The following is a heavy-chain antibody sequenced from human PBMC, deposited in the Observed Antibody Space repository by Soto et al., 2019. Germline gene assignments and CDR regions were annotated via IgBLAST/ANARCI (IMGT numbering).Heavy chain of an antibody. Sequence: QVQLVQSGAEVKKPGSSVKVSCKASGGTFSSYAISWVRQAPGQGLEWMGGIIPIFGTANYAQKFQGRVTITADESTRTVYMELSSLRSEDTAVYYCARDLGVVDPTTASFDYWGQGTLVTVSS. V-gene: IGHV1-69*01. CDR3: ARDLGVVDPTTASFDY. CDR1: GGTFSSYA. CDR2: IIPIFGTA. J-gene: IGHJ4*02. D-gene: IGHD3-22*01.